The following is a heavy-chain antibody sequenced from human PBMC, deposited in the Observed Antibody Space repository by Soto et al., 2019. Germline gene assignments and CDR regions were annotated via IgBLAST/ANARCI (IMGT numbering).Heavy chain of an antibody. CDR2: ISGSGGTS. D-gene: IGHD4-17*01. J-gene: IGHJ6*02. Sequence: GGSLRLSCAASGFTFSNYAMSWVRQAPGKGLEWVSSISGSGGTSYYADSVKGRFTISRDNSKNTLYMQMDSLRAEDTAVYYCAKSHLGDYGAGTSGTMDVWGQGTTVTVS. V-gene: IGHV3-23*01. CDR1: GFTFSNYA. CDR3: AKSHLGDYGAGTSGTMDV.